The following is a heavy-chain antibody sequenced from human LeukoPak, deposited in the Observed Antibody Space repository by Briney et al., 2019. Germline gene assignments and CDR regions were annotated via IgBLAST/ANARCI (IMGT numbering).Heavy chain of an antibody. CDR2: INPNTGGT. CDR1: VYTFTSYG. V-gene: IGHV1-2*02. Sequence: GASVKVSCKASVYTFTSYGISWVRQAPGQGLEWMGWINPNTGGTNYAQNFQGRVTMTRDTSISTAYMELSRLRSDDTAVYYCARGPSVSVLPFFYYYMDVWGKGTTVTVSS. CDR3: ARGPSVSVLPFFYYYMDV. D-gene: IGHD3-10*02. J-gene: IGHJ6*03.